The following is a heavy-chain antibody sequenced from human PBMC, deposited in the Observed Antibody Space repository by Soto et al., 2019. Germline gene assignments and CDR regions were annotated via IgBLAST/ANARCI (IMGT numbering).Heavy chain of an antibody. CDR3: ARDYYAGAVAALDAFDI. CDR2: ISSSSSYI. Sequence: GGSLRLSCAASGFTFSSYSMNWVRQAPGKGLEWVSSISSSSSYIYYADSVKGRFTISRDNAKNSLYLQMNSLRAEDTAVYYCARDYYAGAVAALDAFDIWGQGTMVTVSS. D-gene: IGHD6-19*01. CDR1: GFTFSSYS. J-gene: IGHJ3*02. V-gene: IGHV3-21*01.